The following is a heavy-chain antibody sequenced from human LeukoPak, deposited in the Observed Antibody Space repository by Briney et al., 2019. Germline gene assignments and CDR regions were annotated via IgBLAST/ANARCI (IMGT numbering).Heavy chain of an antibody. V-gene: IGHV4-4*02. J-gene: IGHJ4*02. CDR2: INHSGNT. CDR3: ALGYHDVWER. Sequence: SETLSLTCAVSSGSISSTTWWSWVRQPPGKGLEWIGEINHSGNTYYNPSLTGRVTITVDRSDNQFSLKVNSVTAADTAVYYCALGYHDVWERWGQGTLVTVSS. D-gene: IGHD1-26*01. CDR1: SGSISSTTW.